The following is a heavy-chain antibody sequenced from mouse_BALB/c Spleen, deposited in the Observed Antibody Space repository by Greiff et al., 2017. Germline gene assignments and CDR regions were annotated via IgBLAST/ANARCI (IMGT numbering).Heavy chain of an antibody. CDR3: TRFYDYDGAWFAY. J-gene: IGHJ3*01. Sequence: QVQLQQPGAELVRPGASVKLSCKASGYTFTSYWINWVKQRPGQGLEWIGNIYPSDSYTNYNQKFKDKATLTVDKSSSTAYMQLSSPTSEDSAVYYCTRFYDYDGAWFAYWGQGTLVTVSA. D-gene: IGHD2-4*01. CDR2: IYPSDSYT. V-gene: IGHV1-69*02. CDR1: GYTFTSYW.